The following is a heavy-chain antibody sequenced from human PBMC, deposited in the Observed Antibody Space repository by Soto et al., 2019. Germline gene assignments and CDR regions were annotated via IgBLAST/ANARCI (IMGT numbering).Heavy chain of an antibody. CDR1: GFTFSSYA. CDR3: AKEHSSGYYYFDY. Sequence: PGGSLRLSCAASGFTFSSYATSWVRQAPGKGLECVLGISGSGGSTYYADSVKVRFTISRDNSKNTLYLQMNSLRAEDTAVYYCAKEHSSGYYYFDYWGQGTLVTVSS. D-gene: IGHD3-22*01. V-gene: IGHV3-23*01. J-gene: IGHJ4*02. CDR2: ISGSGGST.